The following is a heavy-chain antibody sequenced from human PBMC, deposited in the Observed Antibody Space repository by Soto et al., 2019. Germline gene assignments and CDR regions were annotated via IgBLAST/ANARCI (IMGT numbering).Heavy chain of an antibody. CDR2: IHTTESS. CDR3: ARDPHYGMDV. J-gene: IGHJ6*02. V-gene: IGHV4-4*07. CDR1: DGSISTYH. Sequence: QVQLQESGPGLVKPSETLSLTCSVPDGSISTYHWSWIRQPAGKGLEWIGRIHTTESSNYNPSFKSRVTMSVDTSKKQLSLKLRSVTAADTAVYYCARDPHYGMDVWGQGTTVTVSS.